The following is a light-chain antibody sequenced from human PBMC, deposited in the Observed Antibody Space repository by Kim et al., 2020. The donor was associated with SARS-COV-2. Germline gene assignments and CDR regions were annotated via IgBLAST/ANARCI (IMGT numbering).Light chain of an antibody. CDR1: SSDVGGYNY. Sequence: GQSITISCTGTSSDVGGYNYVSWYQQHPGKAPKLMIYDVSNRPSGVSNCFSGSKSGNTASLTISGLQAEDEADYYCSSYTSSSTLVFGGGTKLTVL. CDR2: DVS. V-gene: IGLV2-14*03. CDR3: SSYTSSSTLV. J-gene: IGLJ3*02.